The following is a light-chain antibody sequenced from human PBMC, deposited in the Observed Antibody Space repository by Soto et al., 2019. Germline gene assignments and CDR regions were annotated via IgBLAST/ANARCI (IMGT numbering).Light chain of an antibody. V-gene: IGLV7-43*01. CDR3: LLYYGGVYV. Sequence: QAVMTQEPSLTVSPGGTVTLNCASSTGAVTSDNYPNWFQLKPGQAPKSVIYSTSNKHSWTPARFSGSLLGGKAALTLSGVQPEDEAEYYCLLYYGGVYVFGSGTKVTVL. CDR2: STS. J-gene: IGLJ1*01. CDR1: TGAVTSDNY.